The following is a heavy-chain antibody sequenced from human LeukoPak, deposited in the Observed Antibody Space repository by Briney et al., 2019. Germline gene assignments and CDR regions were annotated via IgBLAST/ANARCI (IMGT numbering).Heavy chain of an antibody. CDR2: IYHSGST. CDR3: ARDPITGTFDY. Sequence: ASETLSLTCTVSGGSISSGGYYWSWIRQPPGKGLEWIGYIYHSGSTYYNPSLKSRVTISVDRSKNQFSLKLSSVTAADTAVYYCARDPITGTFDYWGQGTLVTVSS. J-gene: IGHJ4*02. CDR1: GGSISSGGYY. V-gene: IGHV4-30-2*01. D-gene: IGHD1-20*01.